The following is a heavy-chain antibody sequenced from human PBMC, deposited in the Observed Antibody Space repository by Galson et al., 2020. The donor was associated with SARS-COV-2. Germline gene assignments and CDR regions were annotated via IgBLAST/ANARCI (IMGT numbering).Heavy chain of an antibody. J-gene: IGHJ1*01. CDR1: GFTFDDYA. D-gene: IGHD2-21*02. Sequence: SLRLSCAASGFTFDDYAMHWVRQAPGKGLDWVSGINWNSGSIGYAGSVKGRFTISRDNARNSLYLQMNSLRAEDTALYYCVKGTYLNYGDSAENFQHWGQGTLVTVSS. V-gene: IGHV3-9*01. CDR3: VKGTYLNYGDSAENFQH. CDR2: INWNSGSI.